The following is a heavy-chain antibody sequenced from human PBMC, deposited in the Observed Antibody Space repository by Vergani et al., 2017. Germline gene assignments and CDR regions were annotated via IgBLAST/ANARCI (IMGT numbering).Heavy chain of an antibody. Sequence: QVQLVQSGAEVKKPGSSVKVSCKASGGTFSSYAISWVRPAPGQGLEWMGGIIPIFGTANYAQKFQGRVTLTADGSTSTAYMELGSLRSEDTAVYYCAGAHSSSWSNSYYYYYMDVWGKGTTVTVSS. CDR3: AGAHSSSWSNSYYYYYMDV. D-gene: IGHD6-13*01. CDR1: GGTFSSYA. V-gene: IGHV1-69*01. CDR2: IIPIFGTA. J-gene: IGHJ6*03.